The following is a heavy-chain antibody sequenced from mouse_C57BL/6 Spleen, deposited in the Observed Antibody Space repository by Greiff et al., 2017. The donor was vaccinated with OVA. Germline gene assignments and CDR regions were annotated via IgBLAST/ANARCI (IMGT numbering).Heavy chain of an antibody. CDR2: IWRGGST. Sequence: VQLMESGPGLVQPSQSLSITCTVSGFSLTSYGVHWVRQSPGKGLEWLGVIWRGGSTDYNAAFMSRLSITKDNSKSQVFFKMNSLQADDTAIYYCAKNSDYDVWAWFAYWGQGTLVTVSA. CDR3: AKNSDYDVWAWFAY. J-gene: IGHJ3*01. D-gene: IGHD2-4*01. V-gene: IGHV2-5*01. CDR1: GFSLTSYG.